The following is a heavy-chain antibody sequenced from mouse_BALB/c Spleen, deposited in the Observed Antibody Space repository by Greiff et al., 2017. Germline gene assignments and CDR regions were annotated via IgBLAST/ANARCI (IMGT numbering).Heavy chain of an antibody. CDR3: ARVYGSRGYFDY. CDR1: GFSLTSYG. D-gene: IGHD1-1*01. J-gene: IGHJ2*01. V-gene: IGHV2-2*02. CDR2: IWSGGST. Sequence: VHLVESGPGLVQPSQSLSITCTVSGFSLTSYGVHWVRQSPGKGLEWLGVIWSGGSTDYNAAFISRLSISKDNSKSQVFFKMNSLQANDTAIYYCARVYGSRGYFDYWGQGTTLTVSS.